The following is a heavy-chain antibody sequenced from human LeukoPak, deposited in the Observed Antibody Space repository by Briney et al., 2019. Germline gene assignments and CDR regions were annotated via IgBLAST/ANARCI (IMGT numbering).Heavy chain of an antibody. CDR1: GYMFTHYY. V-gene: IGHV1-46*01. D-gene: IGHD5-24*01. Sequence: GASVKVSCKASGYMFTHYYMHWVRQAPGQGLEWRGMITSSGGDTSYAQKFEGRVTMTRDTSTRTVYMELSSLTSEDTAVYYCARDLRRSGYNWGCDHWGQGTLVTVSP. CDR2: ITSSGGDT. CDR3: ARDLRRSGYNWGCDH. J-gene: IGHJ4*02.